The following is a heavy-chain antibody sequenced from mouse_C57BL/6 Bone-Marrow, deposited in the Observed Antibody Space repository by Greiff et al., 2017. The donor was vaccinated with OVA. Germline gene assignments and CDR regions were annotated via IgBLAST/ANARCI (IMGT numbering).Heavy chain of an antibody. J-gene: IGHJ3*01. CDR3: ARHPRRFAY. V-gene: IGHV5-6*01. CDR2: ISSGGSYT. CDR1: GFTFSSYG. Sequence: VQLKESGGDLVKPGASLKLSCAASGFTFSSYGMSWVRQTPDKRLEWVATISSGGSYTYYPDSVKGRFTISRDNAKNTLYLQMSSLKSEDTAMYYCARHPRRFAYWGQGTLVTVSA.